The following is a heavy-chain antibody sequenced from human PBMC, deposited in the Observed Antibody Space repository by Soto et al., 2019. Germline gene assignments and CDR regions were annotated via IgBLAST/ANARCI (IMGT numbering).Heavy chain of an antibody. V-gene: IGHV3-23*01. CDR3: AISKPSYYYDSSGYYYSPFDY. D-gene: IGHD3-22*01. CDR2: ISGSGGST. Sequence: EVQLLESGGGLVQPGGSLRLSCAASGFTFSSYAMSWVRQAPGKGLEWVSAISGSGGSTYYADSVKGRFTISRDNSKNTLYLQMNSLRAEDTAVYYCAISKPSYYYDSSGYYYSPFDYWGQGTLVTVSS. CDR1: GFTFSSYA. J-gene: IGHJ4*02.